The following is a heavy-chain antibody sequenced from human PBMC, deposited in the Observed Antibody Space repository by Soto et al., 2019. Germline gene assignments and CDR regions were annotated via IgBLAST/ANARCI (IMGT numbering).Heavy chain of an antibody. D-gene: IGHD3-9*01. CDR2: ISGSGGST. J-gene: IGHJ6*02. CDR1: GFTFSSYA. Sequence: HPGGSLRLSCAASGFTFSSYAMSWVRQAPGKGLEWVSAISGSGGSTYYADSVKGRFTISRDNSKNTLYLQMNSLRAEDTAVYYCAKGNYDILTGYYYGMDVWGQGTTVTVSS. V-gene: IGHV3-23*01. CDR3: AKGNYDILTGYYYGMDV.